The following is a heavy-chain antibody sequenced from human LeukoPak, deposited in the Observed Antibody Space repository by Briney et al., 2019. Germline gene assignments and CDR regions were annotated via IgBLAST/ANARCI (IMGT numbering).Heavy chain of an antibody. D-gene: IGHD2-21*02. V-gene: IGHV3-73*01. CDR1: GFTFSGSA. CDR3: ARSTGDSTRNWFDP. Sequence: GGSLRLSCAASGFTFSGSAMHWVRQASGKGLEWVGRIRSKANTYATAYAASVKGRFTISGDDSKNTAYLQMNSLKTEDTAVYYCARSTGDSTRNWFDPSGQGTLVTVSS. CDR2: IRSKANTYAT. J-gene: IGHJ5*02.